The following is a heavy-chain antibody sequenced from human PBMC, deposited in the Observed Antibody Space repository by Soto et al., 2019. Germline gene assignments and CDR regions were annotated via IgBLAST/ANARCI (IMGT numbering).Heavy chain of an antibody. Sequence: QVQLQESGPGLVKPSDSLSLTCAVSGYSISRSNWWGWVRQPPGKGRERIGYIYYSGSTYYNPSLKGRVTLSVDTSKNQFSLKLSSVTAVDTAVYYCARKNGVLDAFDIWGQGTMVTVSS. D-gene: IGHD4-17*01. CDR3: ARKNGVLDAFDI. CDR1: GYSISRSNW. J-gene: IGHJ3*02. CDR2: IYYSGST. V-gene: IGHV4-28*01.